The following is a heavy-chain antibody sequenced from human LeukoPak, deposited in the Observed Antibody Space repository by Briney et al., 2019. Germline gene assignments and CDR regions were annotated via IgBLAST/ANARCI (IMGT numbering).Heavy chain of an antibody. V-gene: IGHV3-7*01. J-gene: IGHJ4*02. Sequence: PGGSLRLSCAASGFTFSSYWMSWVRQAPGKGLEWVANIKQDGSEKYYVDSVKGRFTISRDNAKNSLYLQMNSLRAGDTAVYYCARAAYAGYYGSGSSSHWGQGTLVTVSS. CDR1: GFTFSSYW. D-gene: IGHD3-10*01. CDR2: IKQDGSEK. CDR3: ARAAYAGYYGSGSSSH.